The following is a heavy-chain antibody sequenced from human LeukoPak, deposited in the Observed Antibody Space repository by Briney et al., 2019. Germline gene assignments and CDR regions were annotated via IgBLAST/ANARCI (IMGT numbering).Heavy chain of an antibody. CDR3: ARDSDRLYYYYYYMDV. V-gene: IGHV1-2*02. CDR2: INPNSGGT. J-gene: IGHJ6*03. Sequence: ASVKVSCKASGYTFTGYYMHWVRQTPGQGLEWMGWINPNSGGTNYAQKFQGRVTMTRDTSISTAYMELSRLRSDDTAVYYCARDSDRLYYYYYYMDVWGKGTTVTVSS. CDR1: GYTFTGYY.